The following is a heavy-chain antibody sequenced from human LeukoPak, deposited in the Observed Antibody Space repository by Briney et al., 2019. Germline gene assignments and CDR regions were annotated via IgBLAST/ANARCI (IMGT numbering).Heavy chain of an antibody. CDR3: AKTRGYSDSWYDY. D-gene: IGHD6-13*01. Sequence: PGGSLRLSCAASGFTFSIYAMSWVRQAPGKGLEWVSVISGSADNTLYADSVKGRFTISRDNSNNTLYLQMNSLRAEDTAVYYCAKTRGYSDSWYDYWGQGTLVTVSS. CDR1: GFTFSIYA. CDR2: ISGSADNT. J-gene: IGHJ4*02. V-gene: IGHV3-23*01.